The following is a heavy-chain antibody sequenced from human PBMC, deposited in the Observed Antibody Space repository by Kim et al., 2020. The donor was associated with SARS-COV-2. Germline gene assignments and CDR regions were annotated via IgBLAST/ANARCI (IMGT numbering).Heavy chain of an antibody. V-gene: IGHV4-39*01. D-gene: IGHD3-22*01. CDR3: ARLNYYDSSGMDY. J-gene: IGHJ4*02. Sequence: YIPSLNSRVTISVATSKTQFSLKLSSVTAADTAVYYCARLNYYDSSGMDYWGQGTLVTVSS.